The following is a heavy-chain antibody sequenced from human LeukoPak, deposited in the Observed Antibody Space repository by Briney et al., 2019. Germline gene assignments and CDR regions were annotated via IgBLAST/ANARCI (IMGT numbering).Heavy chain of an antibody. Sequence: SETLSLTCTVSGGSISSYYWSWIRQPPGKGLEWIGYIYYSGSTNYNPSLKSRVTISVDTSKNQFSLKLSSVTAADTAVYYCARDTPRRDYMDVWGKGTTVTVSS. CDR2: IYYSGST. J-gene: IGHJ6*03. CDR3: ARDTPRRDYMDV. V-gene: IGHV4-59*12. CDR1: GGSISSYY.